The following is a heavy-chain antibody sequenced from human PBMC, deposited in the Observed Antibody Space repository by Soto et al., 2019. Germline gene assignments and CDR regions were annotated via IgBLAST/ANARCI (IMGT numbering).Heavy chain of an antibody. CDR2: IMPIFGTV. V-gene: IGHV1-69*01. CDR3: ARDGAGDGLDY. CDR1: GGTFSSYT. D-gene: IGHD7-27*01. J-gene: IGHJ4*02. Sequence: QVQLVQSGADVKKPGSSVKVSCKASGGTFSSYTVSWVRQAPGQGLEWMGGIMPIFGTVSYAQKFQGRVTITADESTSTAYMELSSLTSDDTAFYYCARDGAGDGLDYWGQGTLVTVSS.